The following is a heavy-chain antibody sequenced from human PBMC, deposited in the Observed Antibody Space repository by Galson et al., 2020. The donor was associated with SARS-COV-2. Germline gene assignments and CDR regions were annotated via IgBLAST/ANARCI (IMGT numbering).Heavy chain of an antibody. D-gene: IGHD3-10*01. V-gene: IGHV3-21*01. J-gene: IGHJ4*02. CDR3: ARSPPASTSGTSIYFDY. CDR2: LDTSTTYI. Sequence: GESLKISCAASVLAFSSYTMNWVPQAPGKGLEWVASLDTSTTYIYHADSLKGRFTISRDNAENSLYLQMNSLRAEDTAVYYCARSPPASTSGTSIYFDYWGQGTQVTVSS. CDR1: VLAFSSYT.